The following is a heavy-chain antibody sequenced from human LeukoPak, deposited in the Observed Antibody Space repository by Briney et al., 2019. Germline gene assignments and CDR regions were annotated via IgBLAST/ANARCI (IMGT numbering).Heavy chain of an antibody. CDR1: GFSISNYW. CDR2: ISYDGSNK. J-gene: IGHJ4*02. D-gene: IGHD3-10*01. V-gene: IGHV3-30-3*01. Sequence: GGSLRLSCAVSGFSISNYWMTRVRQAPGKGLEWVAVISYDGSNKYYADSVKGRFTISRDNSKNTLYLQMNSLRAEDTAVYYCARDRGSRLLKYYFDYWGQGTLVTVSS. CDR3: ARDRGSRLLKYYFDY.